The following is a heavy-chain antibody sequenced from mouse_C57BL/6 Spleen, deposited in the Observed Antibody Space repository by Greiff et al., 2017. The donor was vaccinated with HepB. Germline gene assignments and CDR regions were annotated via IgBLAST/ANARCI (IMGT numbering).Heavy chain of an antibody. CDR1: GYTFTSYD. CDR2: IYPRDGST. V-gene: IGHV1-85*01. D-gene: IGHD1-1*01. Sequence: VQLQQSGPELVKPGASVKLSCKASGYTFTSYDINWVKQRPGQGLEWIGWIYPRDGSTKYNAKFKGKATLTVDTSSSTAYMELHSLTSEDSAVYFCARLLRYPPWYFEVWGTGTTVTVSS. CDR3: ARLLRYPPWYFEV. J-gene: IGHJ1*03.